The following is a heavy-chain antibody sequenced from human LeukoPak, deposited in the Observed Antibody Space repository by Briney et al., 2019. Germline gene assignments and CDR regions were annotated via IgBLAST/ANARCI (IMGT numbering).Heavy chain of an antibody. D-gene: IGHD2-2*02. CDR1: GYTLTELS. V-gene: IGHV1-24*01. CDR3: ATVGYCSSTSCYIDWFDP. J-gene: IGHJ5*02. CDR2: FDPEDGET. Sequence: ASVKVFCKVSGYTLTELSMHWVRQAPGKGLEWMGGFDPEDGETIYAQKFQGRVTMTEDTSTDTAYMELSSLRSEDTAVYYCATVGYCSSTSCYIDWFDPWGQGTLVTVSS.